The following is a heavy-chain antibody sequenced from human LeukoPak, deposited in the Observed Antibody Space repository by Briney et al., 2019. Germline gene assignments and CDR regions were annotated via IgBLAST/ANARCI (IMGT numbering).Heavy chain of an antibody. CDR1: GYTLTELS. J-gene: IGHJ3*02. D-gene: IGHD3-10*01. CDR3: ATLNTMADAFDI. CDR2: FDPDDGET. V-gene: IGHV1-24*01. Sequence: GASVKVSCKVSGYTLTELSMHWVRQAPGKGLEWMGGFDPDDGETIYAQKFQGRVTMTEDTPTDTAYMELSSLRSEDTAVYYCATLNTMADAFDIWGQGTMVTVSS.